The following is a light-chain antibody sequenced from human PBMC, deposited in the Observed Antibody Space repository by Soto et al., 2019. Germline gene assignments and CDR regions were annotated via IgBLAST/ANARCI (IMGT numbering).Light chain of an antibody. V-gene: IGKV1-9*01. CDR3: QQLSTYPLT. CDR2: AAS. J-gene: IGKJ4*01. CDR1: QGISSY. Sequence: IQLTQSPSSLSASVGDRVTITCRASQGISSYLAWYQQKPGKAPKLLIYAASTLQSGVPSRFSGSGSGTDFTLTISSLQPEDFETYYCQQLSTYPLTFGAGTKVDIX.